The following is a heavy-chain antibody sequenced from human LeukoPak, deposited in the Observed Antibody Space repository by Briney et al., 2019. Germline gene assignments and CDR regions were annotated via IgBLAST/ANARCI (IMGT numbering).Heavy chain of an antibody. Sequence: SETLSLTCTVSGGSISSGGYYWSWIRQHPGKGLEWIGYIYYSGSTYYNPSLKSRVTISVDTSKNQFSLKLNSVTAADTAVYYCARGIAVAGRGRNWFDPWGQGTLVTVSS. V-gene: IGHV4-31*03. CDR2: IYYSGST. CDR3: ARGIAVAGRGRNWFDP. J-gene: IGHJ5*02. D-gene: IGHD6-19*01. CDR1: GGSISSGGYY.